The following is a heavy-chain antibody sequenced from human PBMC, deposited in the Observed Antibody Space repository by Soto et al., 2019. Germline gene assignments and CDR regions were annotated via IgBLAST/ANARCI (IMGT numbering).Heavy chain of an antibody. CDR2: IFYSGST. CDR3: VRHRQLLWFPLDY. CDR1: GGSFSSSIYY. V-gene: IGHV4-39*01. J-gene: IGHJ4*02. D-gene: IGHD3-10*01. Sequence: GTLSLTCTVSGGSFSSSIYYWGWVRQPPGKGLEWIGTIFYSGSTYYNPSLKSRVTISIDTSKNQFSLKLTSVTASDTAMYYCVRHRQLLWFPLDYWGQGTLVTVSS.